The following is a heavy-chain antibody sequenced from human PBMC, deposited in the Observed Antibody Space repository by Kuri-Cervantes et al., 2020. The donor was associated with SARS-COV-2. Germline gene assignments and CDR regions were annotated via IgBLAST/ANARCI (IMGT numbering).Heavy chain of an antibody. D-gene: IGHD4-23*01. CDR3: ARGDDYGGNYPDY. J-gene: IGHJ4*02. CDR1: GFTFDDYA. Sequence: GGSLRLSCAASGFTFDDYAMHWVRQAPGKGLGWVSGISWNSGSIGYADSVKGRFTISRDNAKNSLYLQMNSLRAEDTAVYYCARGDDYGGNYPDYWGQGTLVTVSS. CDR2: ISWNSGSI. V-gene: IGHV3-9*01.